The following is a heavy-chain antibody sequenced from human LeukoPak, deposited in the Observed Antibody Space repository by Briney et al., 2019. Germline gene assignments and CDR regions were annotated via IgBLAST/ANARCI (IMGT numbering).Heavy chain of an antibody. J-gene: IGHJ4*02. CDR2: LSGSGSTT. Sequence: GGSLRLSCAASGFXFSSDGISWVRQAPGKGLEWVSALSGSGSTTYYADSVKGRFTISRDNSKNMLFLEMNSLRVEDTAVYYCAKAGYTSNWPLDYWGQGTQVTVSS. CDR1: GFXFSSDG. D-gene: IGHD6-13*01. CDR3: AKAGYTSNWPLDY. V-gene: IGHV3-23*01.